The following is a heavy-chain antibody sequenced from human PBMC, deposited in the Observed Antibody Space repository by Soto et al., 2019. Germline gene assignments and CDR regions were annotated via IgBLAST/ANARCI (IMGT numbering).Heavy chain of an antibody. J-gene: IGHJ3*02. Sequence: GGALRLSCAVSGFICSSYDMSWVRQAPGKGLEWVSTILVGGSTHYEDSVKGRFTISRDTSKNTVYLQMNSLTAGDTAFYYCAKATATSGGAFEIYGQGTMVTVSS. CDR3: AKATATSGGAFEI. D-gene: IGHD1-1*01. CDR1: GFICSSYD. CDR2: ILVGGST. V-gene: IGHV3-23*01.